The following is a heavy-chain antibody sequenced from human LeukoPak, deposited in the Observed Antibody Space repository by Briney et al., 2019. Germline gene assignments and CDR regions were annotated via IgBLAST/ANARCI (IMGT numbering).Heavy chain of an antibody. CDR1: GYSFTSYW. Sequence: GESLKISFEGSGYSFTSYWIGWVRPMPGKGLEWRGIIYPGDSDTRYSPSFQGQVTISADKSISTAYLQWSSLKASDTAMYYCARHRIGTSLRYFDYWGQGTLVTVSS. D-gene: IGHD2-2*01. V-gene: IGHV5-51*01. CDR2: IYPGDSDT. CDR3: ARHRIGTSLRYFDY. J-gene: IGHJ4*02.